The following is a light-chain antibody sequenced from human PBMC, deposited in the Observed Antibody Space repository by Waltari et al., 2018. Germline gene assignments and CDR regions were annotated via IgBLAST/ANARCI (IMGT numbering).Light chain of an antibody. CDR3: QQYTWPSWT. V-gene: IGKV3-15*01. CDR1: QSINSN. J-gene: IGKJ1*01. CDR2: GAS. Sequence: EIVMTQSPATLSVSTGESATLSCMASQSINSNLAWYQQKPGQAPRLLIYGASTRATDIPVRFSGSGSGTEFTLTISRLQSEDFAVYYCQQYTWPSWTFGQGTKVEIK.